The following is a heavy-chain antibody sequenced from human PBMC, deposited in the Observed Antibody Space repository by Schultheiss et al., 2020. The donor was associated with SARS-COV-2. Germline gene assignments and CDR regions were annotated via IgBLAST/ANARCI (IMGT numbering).Heavy chain of an antibody. CDR1: GGSISSYY. CDR3: AREGVTLLWFGELFSRYGMDV. V-gene: IGHV4-59*01. Sequence: GSLRLSCTVSGGSISSYYWSWIRQPPGKGLEWIGYIYYSGSTNYNPSLKSRVTISVDTSKNQFSLKLSSVTAADTAVYYCAREGVTLLWFGELFSRYGMDVWGQGTTVTVSS. J-gene: IGHJ6*02. D-gene: IGHD3-10*01. CDR2: IYYSGST.